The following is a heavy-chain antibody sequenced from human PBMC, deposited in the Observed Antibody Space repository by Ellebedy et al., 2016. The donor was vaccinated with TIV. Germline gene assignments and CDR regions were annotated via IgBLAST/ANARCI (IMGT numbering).Heavy chain of an antibody. V-gene: IGHV1-2*04. CDR1: GYTFTSYY. D-gene: IGHD4-17*01. J-gene: IGHJ6*02. CDR2: INPNSGGT. Sequence: ASVKVSXKASGYTFTSYYMHWVRQAPGQGLEWMGWINPNSGGTNYAQKFQGWVTMTRDTSISTAYMELSSLRSEDTAVYYCARGWGGAVTTTHTYYYYGMDVWGQGTTVTVSS. CDR3: ARGWGGAVTTTHTYYYYGMDV.